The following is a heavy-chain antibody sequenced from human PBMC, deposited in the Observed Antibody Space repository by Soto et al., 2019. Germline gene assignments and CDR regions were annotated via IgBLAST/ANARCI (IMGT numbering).Heavy chain of an antibody. CDR1: GGSISSGGYY. J-gene: IGHJ2*01. CDR3: ARGPAGGMTTAWYFDL. D-gene: IGHD4-17*01. Sequence: QVQLQESGPGLVKPSQTLSLTCTVSGGSISSGGYYWSWIRQHPGKGLEWIGYIYYSGSTYYNPSLKSRVTISXXTXKXXFPLKLSSVPAADTAVYYCARGPAGGMTTAWYFDLWGRGTLVTVSS. V-gene: IGHV4-31*03. CDR2: IYYSGST.